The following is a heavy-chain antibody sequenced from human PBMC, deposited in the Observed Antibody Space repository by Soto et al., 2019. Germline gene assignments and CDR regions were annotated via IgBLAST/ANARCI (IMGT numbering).Heavy chain of an antibody. CDR1: GFTFSSYG. CDR3: AKSAAVVVPAAISGDYMDV. V-gene: IGHV3-30*18. Sequence: QVQLVESGGGVVQPGRSLRLSCAASGFTFSSYGMHWVRQAPGKGLEWVAVISYDGSNKYYADSVKGRFTISRDNSKNTLYLPMNILRAEDTAVYYCAKSAAVVVPAAISGDYMDVWGKGTTVTVSS. CDR2: ISYDGSNK. D-gene: IGHD2-2*01. J-gene: IGHJ6*03.